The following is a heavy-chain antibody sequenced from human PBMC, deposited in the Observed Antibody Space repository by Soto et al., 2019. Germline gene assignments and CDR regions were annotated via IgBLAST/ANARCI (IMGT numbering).Heavy chain of an antibody. D-gene: IGHD3-22*01. V-gene: IGHV3-11*06. Sequence: LRLFCAAAGFTFSDYYRSWIRHAPGKGLEWVSYISSSSSYTNYADSVKGRFTISRDNAKSSLYLQMNSLRAEDTAVYYCARDVFNPTENYYASSGLDYSCHGTRVTVSS. CDR1: GFTFSDYY. J-gene: IGHJ4*01. CDR2: ISSSSSYT. CDR3: ARDVFNPTENYYASSGLDY.